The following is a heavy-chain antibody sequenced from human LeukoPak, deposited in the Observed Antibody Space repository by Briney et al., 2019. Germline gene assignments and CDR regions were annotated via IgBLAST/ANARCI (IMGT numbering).Heavy chain of an antibody. CDR1: GFTFSSYG. CDR2: ISYDGSNK. D-gene: IGHD6-13*01. Sequence: RGSLRLSCAASGFTFSSYGMHWVRQAPGKRLEWVAVISYDGSNKYYADSVKGRFTISRDNSKNTLYLQMNSLRAEDTAVYYCAKGGRSSWSFDYWGQRTLVTVSS. J-gene: IGHJ4*02. CDR3: AKGGRSSWSFDY. V-gene: IGHV3-30*18.